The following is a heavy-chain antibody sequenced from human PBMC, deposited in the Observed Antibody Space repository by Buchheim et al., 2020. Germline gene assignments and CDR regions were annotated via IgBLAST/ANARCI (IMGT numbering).Heavy chain of an antibody. CDR3: ARRGIIGSDYYGMDV. D-gene: IGHD3-3*02. Sequence: EVQLVQSGAEVKKPGESLKISCKGSGYSFTSYWIAWVRQMPGKGLEWMGIIYPGDSHTRYSPSFQGQVTISADKSISTAYPQWSSLKASDIATYFCARRGIIGSDYYGMDVWGQGTT. V-gene: IGHV5-51*01. CDR1: GYSFTSYW. CDR2: IYPGDSHT. J-gene: IGHJ6*02.